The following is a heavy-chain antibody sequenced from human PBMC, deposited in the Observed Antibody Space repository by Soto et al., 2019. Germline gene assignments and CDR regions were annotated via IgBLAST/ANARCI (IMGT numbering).Heavy chain of an antibody. CDR2: ISFDGSNK. D-gene: IGHD2-21*02. Sequence: QVQLVESGGGVVQPGKSRRLSCAASGFTFNNYAIHWVRQGPGKGLEWVAVISFDGSNKFYADSVKGRFTVSRDNPKNIVLVKMASLRTEDTDLYYCARGATAIPTALGYWGQGALVTVSS. V-gene: IGHV3-30-3*01. CDR1: GFTFNNYA. J-gene: IGHJ4*02. CDR3: ARGATAIPTALGY.